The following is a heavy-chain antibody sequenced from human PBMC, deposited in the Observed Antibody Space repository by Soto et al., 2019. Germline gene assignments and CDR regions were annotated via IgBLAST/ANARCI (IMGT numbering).Heavy chain of an antibody. Sequence: GGSLRLSCGASGFPFSSYAMSWVRQAPGKGLEWVSVISGSGDTSVYANSVEGRFTISRDNSKNTLYLQMNSLRAEDTAVYYRVKDRPSETHSLIDSWGQGALVTVSS. CDR1: GFPFSSYA. J-gene: IGHJ4*02. D-gene: IGHD6-6*01. V-gene: IGHV3-23*01. CDR2: ISGSGDTS. CDR3: VKDRPSETHSLIDS.